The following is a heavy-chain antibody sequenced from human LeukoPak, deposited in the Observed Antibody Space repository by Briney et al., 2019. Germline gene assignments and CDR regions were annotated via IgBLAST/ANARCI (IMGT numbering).Heavy chain of an antibody. CDR1: GFTFSSYG. CDR2: ISSNGGST. D-gene: IGHD5-18*01. V-gene: IGHV3-64*01. J-gene: IGHJ5*02. Sequence: GGSLRLSCAASGFTFSSYGMHWVRQAPGKGLEYVSAISSNGGSTYYANSVKGRFTISRDNSKNTVYLQMGSLRAGDMAVYYCARASYGYGNNWFDPWGQGTLVTVSS. CDR3: ARASYGYGNNWFDP.